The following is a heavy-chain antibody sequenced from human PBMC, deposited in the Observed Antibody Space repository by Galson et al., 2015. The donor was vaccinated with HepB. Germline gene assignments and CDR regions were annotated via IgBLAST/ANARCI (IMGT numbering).Heavy chain of an antibody. D-gene: IGHD2-2*01. Sequence: SCKASGYTFSSSGIIWVRQAPGQGLEWMGWISAYNGNTNYAQKLQGRVTMTTDTSTSTAYMELRSLRSDDTAVYYCARGDAGIVVVPAALDAFDIWGQGTKVTVSS. CDR3: ARGDAGIVVVPAALDAFDI. CDR1: GYTFSSSG. J-gene: IGHJ3*02. V-gene: IGHV1-18*04. CDR2: ISAYNGNT.